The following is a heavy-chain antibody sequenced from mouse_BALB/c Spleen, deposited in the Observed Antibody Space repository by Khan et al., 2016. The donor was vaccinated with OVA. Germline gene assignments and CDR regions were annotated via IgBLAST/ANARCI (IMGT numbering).Heavy chain of an antibody. J-gene: IGHJ3*01. CDR2: VYPGNGDI. Sequence: VQLKQSGTVLARPGASVKMSCKASGYSFTSYLIHWVKQRPGQGLEWIGDVYPGNGDITYNQKFTDKAKLTAGTSANTAYMELSSLTNEDSAVYYCARGGYSSFAYWGQGTLVTVS. CDR3: ARGGYSSFAY. CDR1: GYSFTSYL. V-gene: IGHV1-5*01. D-gene: IGHD1-3*01.